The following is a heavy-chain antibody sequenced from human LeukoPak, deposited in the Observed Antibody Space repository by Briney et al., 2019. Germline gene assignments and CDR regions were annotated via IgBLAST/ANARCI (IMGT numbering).Heavy chain of an antibody. CDR3: ARTPHDILTGYYYFDY. Sequence: KPSETLSLTCTVFGGSISSGGYYWSWIRQHPGKGLEWIGYIYYSGSTYYNPSLKSRVTISVDTSKNQFSLKLSSVTAADTAVYYCARTPHDILTGYYYFDYWGQGTLVTVSS. V-gene: IGHV4-31*03. CDR1: GGSISSGGYY. D-gene: IGHD3-9*01. J-gene: IGHJ4*02. CDR2: IYYSGST.